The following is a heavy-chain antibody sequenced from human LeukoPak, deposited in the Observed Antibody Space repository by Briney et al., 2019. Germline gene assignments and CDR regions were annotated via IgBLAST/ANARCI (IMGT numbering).Heavy chain of an antibody. CDR3: ARDQYDILTGYRHDAFDI. Sequence: GGSLRLSCAASGFTFSDYYMSWIRQAPGKGLEWVPYISSSSSYTNYADSVKGRFTISRDNAKNSLYLQMNSLRAEDTAVYYCARDQYDILTGYRHDAFDIWGQGTMVTVSS. CDR1: GFTFSDYY. J-gene: IGHJ3*02. V-gene: IGHV3-11*06. D-gene: IGHD3-9*01. CDR2: ISSSSSYT.